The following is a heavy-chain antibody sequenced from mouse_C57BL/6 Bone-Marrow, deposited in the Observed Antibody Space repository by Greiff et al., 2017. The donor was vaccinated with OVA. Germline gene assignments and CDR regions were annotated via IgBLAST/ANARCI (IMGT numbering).Heavy chain of an antibody. Sequence: VKLMESGAELAKPGASVKLSCKASGYTFTSYWMHWVKQRPGQGLEWIGYINPSSGYTKYNQKFKDKATLTADKSSSTAYMQLSSLTYEDSAVYYCASYYGNFDWYFDVWGTGTTVTVSS. D-gene: IGHD2-1*01. CDR2: INPSSGYT. CDR3: ASYYGNFDWYFDV. V-gene: IGHV1-7*01. CDR1: GYTFTSYW. J-gene: IGHJ1*03.